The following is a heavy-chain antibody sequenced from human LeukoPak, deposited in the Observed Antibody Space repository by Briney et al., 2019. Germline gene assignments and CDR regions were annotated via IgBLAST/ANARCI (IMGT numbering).Heavy chain of an antibody. CDR2: IYHSGSN. CDR1: GGSISSSSYY. Sequence: SETLSLTCTVSGGSISSSSYYWGWIRQPPGKGLEWIGIIYHSGSNHYNPSLKSRVSISVDTSKNQFSLILTSVTAADTAVYYCARVDIVATIHFDYWGQGTLVTVSS. D-gene: IGHD5-12*01. J-gene: IGHJ4*02. V-gene: IGHV4-39*07. CDR3: ARVDIVATIHFDY.